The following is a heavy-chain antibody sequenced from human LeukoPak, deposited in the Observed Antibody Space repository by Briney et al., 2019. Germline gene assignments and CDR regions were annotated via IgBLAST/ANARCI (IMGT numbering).Heavy chain of an antibody. J-gene: IGHJ4*02. V-gene: IGHV3-7*01. Sequence: GGSLRLSCADPGFTFSSHWMNWVRQAPGRGLEWVGNINPDGSETYYVDSMKGRFTISRDNAKDSVYLQMNTLRVEDTAVYYCLGSADRGWGQGTLVTVSS. CDR1: GFTFSSHW. CDR3: LGSADRG. CDR2: INPDGSET. D-gene: IGHD6-25*01.